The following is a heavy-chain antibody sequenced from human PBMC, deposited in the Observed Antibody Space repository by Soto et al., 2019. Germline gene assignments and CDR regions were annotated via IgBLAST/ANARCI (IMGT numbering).Heavy chain of an antibody. V-gene: IGHV3-15*01. J-gene: IGHJ4*02. CDR1: GFTFSNAW. CDR3: LLYCGSTSCLEGVDY. Sequence: GGSLRLSCAASGFTFSNAWMSWVRQAPGKGLEWVGRIKSKTDGGTTDYAAPVKGRFTISRDDSKNTLYLQMNSLKTEDTAVYYCLLYCGSTSCLEGVDYWGQGTLVTVSS. CDR2: IKSKTDGGTT. D-gene: IGHD2-2*01.